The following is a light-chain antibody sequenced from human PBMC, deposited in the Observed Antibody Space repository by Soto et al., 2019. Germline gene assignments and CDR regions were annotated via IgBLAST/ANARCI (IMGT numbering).Light chain of an antibody. J-gene: IGLJ2*01. CDR1: NSNIGADYG. Sequence: QSVLTQPNSVTGAPGQRVTISCTGSNSNIGADYGVHWYQQFPETAPKLLIYDNTNRPSGVPDRFSGSKSGTSDSLAITGLQAAEEDEYYCQAFDSSFSGLGFGGGTKLTVL. CDR2: DNT. V-gene: IGLV1-40*01. CDR3: QAFDSSFSGLG.